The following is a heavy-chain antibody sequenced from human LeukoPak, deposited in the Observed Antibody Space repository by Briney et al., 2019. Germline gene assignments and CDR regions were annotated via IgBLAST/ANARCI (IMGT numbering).Heavy chain of an antibody. CDR3: ARSVNWNYSFWFDP. V-gene: IGHV4-39*01. CDR1: GGSISSSSYY. D-gene: IGHD1-7*01. CDR2: IYYSGST. J-gene: IGHJ5*02. Sequence: KPSETLSLTCTVSGGSISSSSYYWGWIPQPPGKGLEWVGSIYYSGSTYYNPSLKSRVTISVDTSKNQFSLKLSSVTAADTAVYYCARSVNWNYSFWFDPWGQGTLVTVSS.